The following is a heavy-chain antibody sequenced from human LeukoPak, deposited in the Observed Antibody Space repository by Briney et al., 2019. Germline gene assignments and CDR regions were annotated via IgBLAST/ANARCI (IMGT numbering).Heavy chain of an antibody. D-gene: IGHD3-22*01. CDR1: GFTFSAYT. Sequence: GGSLRLSCVASGFTFSAYTMNWVRQTPGKGLEWVSAISGSGGSTYYADSVKGRFTSSRDNSKNTLYLHMNSLRAEDTALYYCAKDRVSGQRTFDYWGQGTLVTVSS. CDR3: AKDRVSGQRTFDY. V-gene: IGHV3-23*01. CDR2: ISGSGGST. J-gene: IGHJ4*02.